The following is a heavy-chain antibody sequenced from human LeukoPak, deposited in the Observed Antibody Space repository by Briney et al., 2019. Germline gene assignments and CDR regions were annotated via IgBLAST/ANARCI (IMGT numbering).Heavy chain of an antibody. CDR1: GYSISSGYY. CDR3: ALQSQYYYDSSGYYSFDY. Sequence: SQTLSLTCAVSGYSISSGYYWGWIRQPPGKGLEWIGSIYHSGSTYYNPSLKSRVTISVDTSKNQFSLKLSSVTAADTAVYYCALQSQYYYDSSGYYSFDYWGQGTLVTVSS. D-gene: IGHD3-22*01. J-gene: IGHJ4*02. CDR2: IYHSGST. V-gene: IGHV4-38-2*01.